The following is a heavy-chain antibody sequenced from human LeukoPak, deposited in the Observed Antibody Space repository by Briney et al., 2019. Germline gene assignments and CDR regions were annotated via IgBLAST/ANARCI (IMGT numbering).Heavy chain of an antibody. CDR3: ARRVGVGIVWFDP. CDR2: IYPGDSDT. V-gene: IGHV5-51*01. Sequence: GESLKISCKASGYSFNTNWLGWVRHMPGKGLEWMGIIYPGDSDTRYSPSFQGQVTISADRSISTAYLQWSSLKASDTAMYYCARRVGVGIVWFDPWGQGTLVTVSS. J-gene: IGHJ5*02. D-gene: IGHD3-3*01. CDR1: GYSFNTNW.